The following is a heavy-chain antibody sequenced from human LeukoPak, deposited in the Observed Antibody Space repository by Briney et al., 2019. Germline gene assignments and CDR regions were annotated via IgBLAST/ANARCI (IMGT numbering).Heavy chain of an antibody. CDR1: GFTFSSYE. V-gene: IGHV3-23*01. Sequence: GGSLRLSCAASGFTFSSYEMNWVRQAPGKGLEWVSAISPSGRNTYYADSVKGRFIISRDNSKNMLYLQMSSLRAEDTAVYYCAKGGSDSSGYYSLYHYYYMDVWGKGTTVTISS. J-gene: IGHJ6*03. CDR2: ISPSGRNT. CDR3: AKGGSDSSGYYSLYHYYYMDV. D-gene: IGHD3-22*01.